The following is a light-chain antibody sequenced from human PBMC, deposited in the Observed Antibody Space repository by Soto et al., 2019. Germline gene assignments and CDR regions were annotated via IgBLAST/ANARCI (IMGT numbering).Light chain of an antibody. CDR1: QGISSA. V-gene: IGKV1D-13*01. CDR3: QQFNNYPLT. Sequence: EMTQSPSSLSASVGDRVTIXXRASQGISSAVAWDQQKPGKPPKVXIYDASSLESGVPPRFSGSGSGTDFTLSISSLQPEDFATYYCQQFNNYPLTFGQGTRLEIK. CDR2: DAS. J-gene: IGKJ5*01.